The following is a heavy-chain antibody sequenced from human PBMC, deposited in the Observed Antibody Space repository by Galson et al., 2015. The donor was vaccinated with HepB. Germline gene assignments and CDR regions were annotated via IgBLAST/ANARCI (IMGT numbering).Heavy chain of an antibody. D-gene: IGHD3-22*01. CDR3: ARHGGPHYYDRSGYDL. Sequence: QSGAEVKKPGESLRISCKGSGYSFTSYWISWVRQMPGKGLGWMGRIDPSDSYTNYSPSFQGHVTISADKSISTAYLQWSSLKASDTAMYYCARHGGPHYYDRSGYDLWGQGALVTVSS. V-gene: IGHV5-10-1*01. J-gene: IGHJ5*02. CDR2: IDPSDSYT. CDR1: GYSFTSYW.